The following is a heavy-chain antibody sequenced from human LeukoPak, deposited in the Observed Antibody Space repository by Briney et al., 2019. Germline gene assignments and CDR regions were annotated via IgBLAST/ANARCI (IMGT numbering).Heavy chain of an antibody. J-gene: IGHJ4*02. CDR3: ARPLQGIVGATGFDY. V-gene: IGHV5-51*01. CDR2: IYPSDSDT. D-gene: IGHD1-26*01. Sequence: GESLKISCQGSEYSFATYWIAWLRQMPGKGLEWMGIIYPSDSDTRYSPSFQSQVTISADKSIKTAYLQWSSLKASDTAMYYCARPLQGIVGATGFDYWGQGTLVTVSS. CDR1: EYSFATYW.